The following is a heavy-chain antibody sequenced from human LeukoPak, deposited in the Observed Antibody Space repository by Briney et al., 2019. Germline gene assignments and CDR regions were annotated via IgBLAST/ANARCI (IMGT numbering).Heavy chain of an antibody. Sequence: GQSLKISCKGSGYSFTNYWIGWVRQMPGKGLEWVGFIYPGDSDTRYSPSFQGQVTISADKSISTAYLQWSSLKASDTAMYYCARCTGSYYPYYYYYMDVWGKGTTVTVSS. V-gene: IGHV5-51*01. CDR3: ARCTGSYYPYYYYYMDV. CDR2: IYPGDSDT. D-gene: IGHD3-10*01. CDR1: GYSFTNYW. J-gene: IGHJ6*03.